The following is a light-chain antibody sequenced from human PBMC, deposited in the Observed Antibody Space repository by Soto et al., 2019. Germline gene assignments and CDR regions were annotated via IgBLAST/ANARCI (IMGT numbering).Light chain of an antibody. V-gene: IGKV3-20*01. CDR2: GAS. CDR3: QQYGSSPIT. Sequence: EVVLTQSPGTLSLSPGERATFSFRASQTVSKNYLAWYQKKPVQAPRLLIYGASSRATGIPDRFSGSGSGTDFTLTISRLEPEDFAVYYCQQYGSSPITFGQGTRLEIK. J-gene: IGKJ5*01. CDR1: QTVSKNY.